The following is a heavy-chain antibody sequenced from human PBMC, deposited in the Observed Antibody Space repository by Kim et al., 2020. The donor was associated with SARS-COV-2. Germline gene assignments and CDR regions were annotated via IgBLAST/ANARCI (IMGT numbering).Heavy chain of an antibody. V-gene: IGHV4-39*07. D-gene: IGHD6-13*01. CDR2: IYYSGST. CDR3: ARDKSYSSSWYSYYYGMDV. J-gene: IGHJ6*02. Sequence: SETLSLTCTVSGGSISSSSYYWGWIRQPPGKGLEWIGSIYYSGSTYYNPSLKSRVTISVDTSKNQFSLKLSSVTAADTAVYYCARDKSYSSSWYSYYYGMDVWGQGTTVTVSS. CDR1: GGSISSSSYY.